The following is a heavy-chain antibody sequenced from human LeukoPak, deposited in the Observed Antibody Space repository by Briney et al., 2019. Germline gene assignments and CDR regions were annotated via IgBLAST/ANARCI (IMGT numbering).Heavy chain of an antibody. CDR2: ISSSGGTI. Sequence: GRSLRLSCAASGFTFSDYYMSWIRQAPGKGLEWVSYISSSGGTIYYADSVKGRFTISRDNAKNSLYLQMNSLRAEDTAVYYCARPGYSGYDYFFDYWGQGTLVTVSS. J-gene: IGHJ4*02. CDR3: ARPGYSGYDYFFDY. V-gene: IGHV3-11*01. D-gene: IGHD5-12*01. CDR1: GFTFSDYY.